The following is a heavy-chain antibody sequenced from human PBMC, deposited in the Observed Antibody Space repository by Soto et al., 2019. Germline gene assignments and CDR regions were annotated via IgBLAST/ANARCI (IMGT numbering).Heavy chain of an antibody. D-gene: IGHD3-16*01. V-gene: IGHV1-69*01. Sequence: QVQLVQSGAEVKKPGSSVKVSCKASGGTFSSYSINWVRQAPGQGLEWMGGIIPIFGTANYAQKFQGRVTLTADESTSTAHMELSSLRNEDTAVYYCARPFQSWPGGWYFDLWVRGTLVTVSS. CDR1: GGTFSSYS. CDR2: IIPIFGTA. CDR3: ARPFQSWPGGWYFDL. J-gene: IGHJ2*01.